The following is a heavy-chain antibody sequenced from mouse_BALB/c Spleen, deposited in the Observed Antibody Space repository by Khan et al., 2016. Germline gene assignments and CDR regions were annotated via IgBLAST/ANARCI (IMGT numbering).Heavy chain of an antibody. J-gene: IGHJ4*01. CDR3: ARDGGSRRGGTMDY. CDR1: GYIFTDHA. D-gene: IGHD2-4*01. Sequence: QVQLQPSGPELVRPGVSVKISCKGSGYIFTDHAIHWVKQSHAKSLEWLGLISTYSGNTNYKQSFKGKATMTVDKASRTAHMDLARLTSEDSATDYCARDGGSRRGGTMDYWGQGTSVTVSS. V-gene: IGHV1S137*01. CDR2: ISTYSGNT.